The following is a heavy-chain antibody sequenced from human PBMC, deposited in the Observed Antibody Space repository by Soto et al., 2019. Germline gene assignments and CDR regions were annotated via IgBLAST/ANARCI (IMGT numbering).Heavy chain of an antibody. CDR1: GFTFSSYA. J-gene: IGHJ6*03. CDR2: LTGSGGST. CDR3: AKATIAPDGREYMDV. D-gene: IGHD6-13*01. V-gene: IGHV3-23*01. Sequence: GGSLRLSCAASGFTFSSYAMSWVRQAPGKGLEWVSALTGSGGSTNYADSVRGRLTISRDNSKNTLYLQMNSLRGEDTAVYYCAKATIAPDGREYMDVWGKGTTVTISS.